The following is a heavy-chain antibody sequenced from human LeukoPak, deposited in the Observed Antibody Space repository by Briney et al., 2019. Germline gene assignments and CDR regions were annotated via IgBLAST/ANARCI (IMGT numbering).Heavy chain of an antibody. CDR1: GYTFTSYA. CDR2: INTNTGNP. V-gene: IGHV7-4-1*02. Sequence: ASVKVSCKASGYTFTSYAMNWVRQAPGQGLEWMGWINTNTGNPTYAQGFTGRFVFSLDTSVSTAYLQISSLKAEDTAVYYCAREGAFLTPLRSYILRAVDAFDIWGQGTMVTVSS. J-gene: IGHJ3*02. D-gene: IGHD3-9*01. CDR3: AREGAFLTPLRSYILRAVDAFDI.